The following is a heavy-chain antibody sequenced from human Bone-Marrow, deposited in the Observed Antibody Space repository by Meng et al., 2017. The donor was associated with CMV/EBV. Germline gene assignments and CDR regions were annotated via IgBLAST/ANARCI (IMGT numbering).Heavy chain of an antibody. CDR3: ARGIVGATADY. D-gene: IGHD1-26*01. CDR1: GFTFSDYS. V-gene: IGHV3-21*01. Sequence: GGSLRLSCAASGFTFSDYSMNWVRQVPGKGLECVSFISASNYRHYADSVKGRFTISRDNAKNSLYLQMNSLRADDTAVYYCARGIVGATADYWGQGSLVTVSS. J-gene: IGHJ4*02. CDR2: ISASNYR.